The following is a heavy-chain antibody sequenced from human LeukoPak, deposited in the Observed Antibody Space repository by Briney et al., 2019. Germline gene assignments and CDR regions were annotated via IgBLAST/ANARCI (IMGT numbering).Heavy chain of an antibody. Sequence: GASVKVSCKASGGTFSSYAISWVRQAPGQGLEWMGGIIPIFGTANYVQKFQGRVTITTDESTSTAYMELSSLRSEDTAVYYCARAGYEWELQFVYWGEGTLVTVSS. J-gene: IGHJ4*02. CDR2: IIPIFGTA. D-gene: IGHD1-26*01. V-gene: IGHV1-69*05. CDR3: ARAGYEWELQFVY. CDR1: GGTFSSYA.